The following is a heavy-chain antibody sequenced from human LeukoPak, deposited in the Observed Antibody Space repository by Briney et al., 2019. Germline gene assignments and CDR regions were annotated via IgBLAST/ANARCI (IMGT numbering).Heavy chain of an antibody. CDR2: ISGDGGST. V-gene: IGHV3-43*02. CDR1: GLITDDYA. J-gene: IGHJ5*02. Sequence: PGGSLRLSCAAPGLITDDYAIHGVRQAPGKGLEWVSLISGDGGSTFYADSVRGRFTISRDNSKNSLSLQMSSLRSEDTALYFCVRESERSGWFDHWGQGTLVTVSS. D-gene: IGHD1-26*01. CDR3: VRESERSGWFDH.